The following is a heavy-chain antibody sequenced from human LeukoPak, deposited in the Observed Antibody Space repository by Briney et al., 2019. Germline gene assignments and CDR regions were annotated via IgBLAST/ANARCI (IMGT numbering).Heavy chain of an antibody. D-gene: IGHD6-13*01. Sequence: ASVKVSCKPSGYTFTSYGISWVRQAPGQGLEWMGWISAYNGNTNYAQKLQGRVTMTTDTSTSTAYMELRSLRSDDTAVYYCARVSKSSSWYGVNQPPSADFDYWGQGTLVTVSS. J-gene: IGHJ4*02. V-gene: IGHV1-18*01. CDR1: GYTFTSYG. CDR3: ARVSKSSSWYGVNQPPSADFDY. CDR2: ISAYNGNT.